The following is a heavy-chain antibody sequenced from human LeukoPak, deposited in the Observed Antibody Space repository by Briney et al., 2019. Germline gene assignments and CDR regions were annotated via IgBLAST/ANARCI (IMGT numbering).Heavy chain of an antibody. Sequence: GGSLRLSCAASGFTFSDYWMSWVRQAPGKGLEWVANIKEDASEKNYVDSVKGRFTVSRDNAMNSLYLQMNSLRAEDTAVYFCARRSSSWYSILDYWGQGALVTVSS. CDR3: ARRSSSWYSILDY. CDR1: GFTFSDYW. CDR2: IKEDASEK. V-gene: IGHV3-7*01. J-gene: IGHJ4*02. D-gene: IGHD6-13*01.